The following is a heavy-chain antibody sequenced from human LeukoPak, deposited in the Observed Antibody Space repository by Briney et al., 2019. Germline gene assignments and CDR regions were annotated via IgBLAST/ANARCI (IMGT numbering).Heavy chain of an antibody. CDR1: GFTFSTYS. V-gene: IGHV3-21*01. CDR2: IRSGSTYI. CDR3: ARDGIFDY. J-gene: IGHJ4*02. Sequence: PGGSLRLSCAASGFTFSTYSMHWVRQAPGKGLEWVSSIRSGSTYIHYADSVKGRFTISRDDDKKSLYLQMNSLRAEDTAVYYCARDGIFDYWGQGTLVTVSS.